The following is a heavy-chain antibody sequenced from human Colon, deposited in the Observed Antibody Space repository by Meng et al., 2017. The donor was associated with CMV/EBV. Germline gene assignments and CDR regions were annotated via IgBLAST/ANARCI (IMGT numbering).Heavy chain of an antibody. CDR1: GDSISCGGYY. V-gene: IGHV4-30-4*01. D-gene: IGHD5-18*01. CDR3: ARAVYSYALFDY. Sequence: VSGDSISCGGYYWSWIRQPPGKGLEWTGYIYYSGSTYYNPSLKSRVTISVDTSKNQFSLKLSSVTAADTAVYYCARAVYSYALFDYWGQGTLVTVSS. J-gene: IGHJ4*02. CDR2: IYYSGST.